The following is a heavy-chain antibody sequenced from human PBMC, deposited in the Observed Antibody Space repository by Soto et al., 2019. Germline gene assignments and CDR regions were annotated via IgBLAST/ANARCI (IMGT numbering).Heavy chain of an antibody. J-gene: IGHJ4*02. CDR3: ARGIAVAFDY. V-gene: IGHV4-61*01. Sequence: SETLSLTCTVSGGSVSSGSYYWSWIRQPPGKGLEWIGYIYYSGSTNYNPSLKSRVTISVDTSKNQFSLKLSSVTAADTAVYYCARGIAVAFDYWGQGTLVTVSS. CDR1: GGSVSSGSYY. CDR2: IYYSGST. D-gene: IGHD6-19*01.